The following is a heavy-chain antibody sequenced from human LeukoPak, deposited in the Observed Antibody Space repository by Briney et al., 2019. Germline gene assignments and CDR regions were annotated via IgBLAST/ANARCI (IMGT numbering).Heavy chain of an antibody. D-gene: IGHD6-19*01. Sequence: ASVKVSCKASGYTFISYDLNWVRQVPGQGLEWMGWMNPNTGNTGYAQKFQGRVTITRNTSISTAFMELSSLRSEDTAVYYRARRAVGNSYYYSMDVWGKGTTVTVS. CDR3: ARRAVGNSYYYSMDV. J-gene: IGHJ6*03. CDR1: GYTFISYD. CDR2: MNPNTGNT. V-gene: IGHV1-8*01.